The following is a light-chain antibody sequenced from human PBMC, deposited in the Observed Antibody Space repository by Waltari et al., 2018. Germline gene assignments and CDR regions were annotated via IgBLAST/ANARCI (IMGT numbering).Light chain of an antibody. CDR1: SGHSTYA. Sequence: QLVLTQSPSASASLGASVKLTCTLSSGHSTYAIAWHQQQTGKGPRYLSKGGSNGGHFKGDGIPDRFPGSSSGTERYLTISSLQSDDEADYYCQTWVTGIRVVFGGGTKLTVL. J-gene: IGLJ2*01. CDR3: QTWVTGIRVV. CDR2: GGSNGGH. V-gene: IGLV4-69*02.